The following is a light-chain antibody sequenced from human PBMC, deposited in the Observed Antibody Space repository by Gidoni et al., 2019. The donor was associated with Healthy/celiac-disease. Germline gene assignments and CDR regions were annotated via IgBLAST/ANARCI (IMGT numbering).Light chain of an antibody. J-gene: IGLJ3*02. V-gene: IGLV3-25*02. CDR2: KDS. CDR1: ALPKQY. Sequence: LTQPPSVSVSPGQTARITCSGDALPKQYAYWYQQKPGQAPVLVIYKDSERPSGIPERFSGSSSGTTVTLTISGVQAEDEADYYCQSADSSGTWVFGGGTKLTVL. CDR3: QSADSSGTWV.